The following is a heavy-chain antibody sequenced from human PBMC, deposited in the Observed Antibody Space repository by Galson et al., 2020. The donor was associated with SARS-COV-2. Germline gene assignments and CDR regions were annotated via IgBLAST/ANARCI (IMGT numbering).Heavy chain of an antibody. CDR3: ATTTPIAVAGKLNWFDP. CDR2: FDPEDGET. CDR1: GYTLTELS. V-gene: IGHV1-24*01. D-gene: IGHD6-19*01. Sequence: GESLKISCTVSGYTLTELSMHWVRQAPGKGLEWMGGFDPEDGETIYAQKFQGRVTMTEDTSTDTAYMELSSLRSEDTAVYYCATTTPIAVAGKLNWFDPWGQGTLVTVSS. J-gene: IGHJ5*02.